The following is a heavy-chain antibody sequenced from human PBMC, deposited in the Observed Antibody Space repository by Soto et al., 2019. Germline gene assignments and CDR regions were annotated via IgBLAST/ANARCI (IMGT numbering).Heavy chain of an antibody. J-gene: IGHJ4*02. D-gene: IGHD2-15*01. CDR2: IYPGDSDT. V-gene: IGHV5-51*01. CDR1: GYSFTIYW. CDR3: ARLGYGSRQDFDY. Sequence: PGESLKISCKGSGYSFTIYWIAWVRQMPGKGLELMGIIYPGDSDTRYSPSFQGQVTISADKSINTAYLQWSSLEAPDTAMYYCARLGYGSRQDFDYWGEGTLVTVYS.